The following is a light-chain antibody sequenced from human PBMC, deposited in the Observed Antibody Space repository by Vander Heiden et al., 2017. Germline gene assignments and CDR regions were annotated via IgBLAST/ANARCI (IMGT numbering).Light chain of an antibody. CDR1: SSDVGGYNY. V-gene: IGLV2-14*03. CDR2: YVS. CDR3: TSYTSRTTWV. Sequence: SAMTQPASVSGSPGPSITISCTVSSSDVGGYNYVSWYQQHPGKAPKVMIYYVSNRPSGVSNRFSGSKSGNTASLTISGLQAEDEADYYCTSYTSRTTWVFGGGTKLTVL. J-gene: IGLJ2*01.